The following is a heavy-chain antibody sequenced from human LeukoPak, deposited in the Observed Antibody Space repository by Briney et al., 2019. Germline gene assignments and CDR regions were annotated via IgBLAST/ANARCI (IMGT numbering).Heavy chain of an antibody. J-gene: IGHJ4*02. CDR1: GFPFSSYW. D-gene: IGHD3-9*01. CDR3: AQELSDIFVVRTDS. V-gene: IGHV3-23*01. CDR2: MSAYNDRT. Sequence: GGSLRLSCVASGFPFSSYWMTWVRQTPGKGLEWVATMSAYNDRTHYADSVRGRFTVSRDNSKNTLSLQMNCLREDDTAVYYCAQELSDIFVVRTDSWGQGTLVTVSS.